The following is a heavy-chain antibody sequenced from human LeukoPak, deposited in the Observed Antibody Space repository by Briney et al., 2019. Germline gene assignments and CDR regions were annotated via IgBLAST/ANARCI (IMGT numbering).Heavy chain of an antibody. CDR1: GYSISSGYY. CDR2: IYHSGST. Sequence: PSETLSLTCTVSGYSISSGYYWGWIRQPPGKGLEWIGSIYHSGSTNYSPSLKSRVTISVDTSKNQFSLKLSSVTAADTAVYYCARASYTPFDYWGQGTLVTVSS. CDR3: ARASYTPFDY. J-gene: IGHJ4*02. V-gene: IGHV4-38-2*02. D-gene: IGHD2-15*01.